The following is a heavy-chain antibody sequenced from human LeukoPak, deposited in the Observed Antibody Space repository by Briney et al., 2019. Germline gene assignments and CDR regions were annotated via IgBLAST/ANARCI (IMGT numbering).Heavy chain of an antibody. CDR2: IRQHGSDE. CDR3: AKSGGNSGLDY. V-gene: IGHV3-7*01. J-gene: IGHJ4*02. CDR1: GFTFSTYS. Sequence: GGSLRLSCAASGFTFSTYSMNRVRQAPGKGLEWVANIRQHGSDESYVDSVKGRFTISRDNTENSLFLQMNSLRVEDTAVYYCAKSGGNSGLDYWGQGTLVTVSS. D-gene: IGHD2/OR15-2a*01.